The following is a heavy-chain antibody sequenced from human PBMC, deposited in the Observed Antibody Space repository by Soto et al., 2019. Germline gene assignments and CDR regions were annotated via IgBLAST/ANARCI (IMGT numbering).Heavy chain of an antibody. CDR2: VFHSGGT. D-gene: IGHD2-15*01. CDR3: ERYSSQSCYPAYFFDF. J-gene: IGHJ4*02. CDR1: VGSMSRHY. Sequence: QVQLQESGPGLVKPSETLSLTCTDSVGSMSRHYWSWIRQSPGKGLEWIGFVFHSGGTSYNPSLGSRVTISVETSTNQVSLKLSSVTAADTAIYDCERYSSQSCYPAYFFDFWGQGAPITVSS. V-gene: IGHV4-59*11.